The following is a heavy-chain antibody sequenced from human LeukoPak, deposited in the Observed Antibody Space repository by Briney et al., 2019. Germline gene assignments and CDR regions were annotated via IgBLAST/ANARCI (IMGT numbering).Heavy chain of an antibody. CDR1: GGSISSYY. V-gene: IGHV4-59*01. J-gene: IGHJ4*02. Sequence: SETLSLTCTASGGSISSYYWSWIRQPPGKGLEWIGYIYYSGSTNYNPSLKSRVTISVDTSKNQFSLKLSSVTAADTAVYYCAGCQESSSWFDYWGQGTLVTVSS. CDR2: IYYSGST. D-gene: IGHD6-13*01. CDR3: AGCQESSSWFDY.